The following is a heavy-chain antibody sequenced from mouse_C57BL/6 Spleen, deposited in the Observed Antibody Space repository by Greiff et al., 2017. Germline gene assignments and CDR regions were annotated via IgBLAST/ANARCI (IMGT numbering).Heavy chain of an antibody. D-gene: IGHD1-1*01. V-gene: IGHV14-2*01. CDR1: GFNIKDYY. J-gene: IGHJ3*01. Sequence: VQLQQSGAELVKPGASVKLSCTASGFNIKDYYMHWVKQRTEQSLEWIGRIVPEDGETKYAPKFQGQATITADTSSNTAYLQLSSLTSEDTAVYYCASPTTVVAEGFAYWGQGTLVTVAA. CDR2: IVPEDGET. CDR3: ASPTTVVAEGFAY.